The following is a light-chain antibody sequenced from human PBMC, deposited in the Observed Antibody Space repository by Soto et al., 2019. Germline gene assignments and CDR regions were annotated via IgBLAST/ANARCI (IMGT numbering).Light chain of an antibody. CDR3: ATWDDILNGFYV. CDR2: RNN. J-gene: IGLJ1*01. Sequence: QSVLTQPPSASGTPGQGVTISCSGSTSNIGSTYVYWYQQLPGTAPKLLIYRNNQRPSGVPDRFSGSKSGTSASLAISGLRSDDEADYFCATWDDILNGFYVFGTGTKLTVL. CDR1: TSNIGSTY. V-gene: IGLV1-47*01.